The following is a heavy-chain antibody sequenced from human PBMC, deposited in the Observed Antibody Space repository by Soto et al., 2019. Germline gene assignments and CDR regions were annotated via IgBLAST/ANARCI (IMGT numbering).Heavy chain of an antibody. J-gene: IGHJ4*02. Sequence: ALLKVYWKPVGYAFRSYCVSWVRKALGQGLEWMGWISAYNGNTNYAQKLQGRVTMTTDTSTSTAYMELRSLRSDDTAVYYCARDRSGYSYGPVDYWGQGTLVTVSS. CDR1: GYAFRSYC. D-gene: IGHD5-18*01. CDR3: ARDRSGYSYGPVDY. V-gene: IGHV1-18*01. CDR2: ISAYNGNT.